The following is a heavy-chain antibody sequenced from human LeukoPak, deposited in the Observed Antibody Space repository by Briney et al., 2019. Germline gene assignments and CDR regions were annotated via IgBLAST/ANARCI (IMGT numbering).Heavy chain of an antibody. CDR1: GFTFSSYS. CDR2: ISSSSSYI. V-gene: IGHV3-21*01. D-gene: IGHD3-3*01. CDR3: ARDEWLLGSTFDY. J-gene: IGHJ4*02. Sequence: GGSLRLSCAASGFTFSSYSMNWVRQAPGKGLEWVSSISSSSSYIYYADSVKGRFTISRDNAKNSLYLQMNGLRAEDTAVYYCARDEWLLGSTFDYWGQGTLVTVSS.